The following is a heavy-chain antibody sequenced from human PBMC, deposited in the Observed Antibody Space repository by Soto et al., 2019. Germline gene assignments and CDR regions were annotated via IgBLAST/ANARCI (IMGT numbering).Heavy chain of an antibody. V-gene: IGHV3-23*01. CDR2: ISGSGGST. J-gene: IGHJ6*02. D-gene: IGHD3-10*01. CDR3: AKDRLPNYYGSGSYYNAYYYYGMDV. CDR1: GFTFSSYA. Sequence: GGSLRLSCAASGFTFSSYAMSWVRQAPGKGLEWVSAISGSGGSTYYADSVKGRFTISRDNSKNTLYLQINSLRGEDTAVYYCAKDRLPNYYGSGSYYNAYYYYGMDVWGQGTTVTVSS.